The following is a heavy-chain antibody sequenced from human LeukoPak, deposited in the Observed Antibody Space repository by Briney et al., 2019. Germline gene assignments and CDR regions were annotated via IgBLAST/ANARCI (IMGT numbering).Heavy chain of an antibody. CDR3: ARDYGDYALPYYFDY. CDR1: GFTFSSYS. J-gene: IGHJ4*02. V-gene: IGHV3-21*01. D-gene: IGHD4-17*01. Sequence: GGSLRLSCAASGFTFSSYSMNWVRRAPGKGLEWVSSISSSSSYIYYADSVKGRFTISRDNAKNSLYLQMNSLRAEDTAVYYCARDYGDYALPYYFDYWGQGTLVTVSS. CDR2: ISSSSSYI.